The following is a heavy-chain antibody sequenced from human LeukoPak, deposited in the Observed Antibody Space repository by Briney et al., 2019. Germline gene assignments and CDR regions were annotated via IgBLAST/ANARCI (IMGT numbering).Heavy chain of an antibody. CDR3: ARDRPPYYYDSSGYKGAFDI. V-gene: IGHV7-4-1*02. Sequence: ASVKVSCKASGYTFTSYAMNWVRQAPGQGLEWMGWINTNTGNPTYAQGLTGRFVFSLDTSVSTAYLQISSLKAEDTAVYYCARDRPPYYYDSSGYKGAFDIWGQGTMVTVSS. D-gene: IGHD3-22*01. CDR2: INTNTGNP. CDR1: GYTFTSYA. J-gene: IGHJ3*02.